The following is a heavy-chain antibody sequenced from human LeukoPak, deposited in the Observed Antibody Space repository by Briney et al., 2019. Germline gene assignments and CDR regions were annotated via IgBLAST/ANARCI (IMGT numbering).Heavy chain of an antibody. CDR3: ARTHVVVVASTPNWFDP. V-gene: IGHV1-18*01. Sequence: ASVKVSCKASGYTFTSYGISWVRQAPGQGLEWMGWINAYNGNTNYAQKLQGRVTMTTDTSTSTAYMELRSLRSDDTAVYYCARTHVVVVASTPNWFDPWGQGTLVTVSS. CDR1: GYTFTSYG. D-gene: IGHD2-15*01. CDR2: INAYNGNT. J-gene: IGHJ5*02.